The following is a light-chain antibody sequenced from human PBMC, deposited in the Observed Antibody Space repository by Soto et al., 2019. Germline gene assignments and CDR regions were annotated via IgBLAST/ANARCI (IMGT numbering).Light chain of an antibody. CDR3: QQYGSLLS. V-gene: IGKV3-20*01. J-gene: IGKJ4*01. CDR2: ATS. Sequence: EIVLTQSPGTLSLSPGERATLSCRASQSVSSIYLAWYQQKPGQAPRLLIFATSSRATGIPDRFSGSGSGTDFTLTISRLEPEDFAVYYCQQYGSLLSFGGGTKVEIK. CDR1: QSVSSIY.